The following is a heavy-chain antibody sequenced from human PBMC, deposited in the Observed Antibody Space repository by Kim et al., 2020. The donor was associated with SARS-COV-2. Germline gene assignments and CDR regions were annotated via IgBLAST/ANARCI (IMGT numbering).Heavy chain of an antibody. CDR2: ISDDKRDI. J-gene: IGHJ5*02. Sequence: GGSLRLSCAASGFTFSNFGMSWVRQAPGKAPEWVAVISDDKRDIYYADSVRGRFTISRDNSRNTLFLQMNSLRSEDTAMYYCAKDITHSGGHWFDPWGQGTLVIVSS. V-gene: IGHV3-30*18. CDR1: GFTFSNFG. CDR3: AKDITHSGGHWFDP. D-gene: IGHD3-10*01.